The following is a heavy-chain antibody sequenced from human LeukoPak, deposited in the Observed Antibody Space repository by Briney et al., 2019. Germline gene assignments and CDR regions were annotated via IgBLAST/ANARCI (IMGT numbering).Heavy chain of an antibody. Sequence: GGSLRLSCAASGFTFSSYSMNWVRQAPGKGLEWVSYISSSSSTIYYADSVKGRFTISRDNAKNSLYLQMNSLRAEDTAVYYCARRLYDFWSGYYFVDPWGQGTLVTVSS. V-gene: IGHV3-48*01. D-gene: IGHD3-3*01. CDR2: ISSSSSTI. CDR1: GFTFSSYS. J-gene: IGHJ5*02. CDR3: ARRLYDFWSGYYFVDP.